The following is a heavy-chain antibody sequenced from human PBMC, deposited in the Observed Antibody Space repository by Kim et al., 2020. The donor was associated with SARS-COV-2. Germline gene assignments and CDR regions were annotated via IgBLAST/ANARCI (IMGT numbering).Heavy chain of an antibody. V-gene: IGHV3-74*01. D-gene: IGHD7-27*01. CDR3: ARGELGPYYYGMDV. J-gene: IGHJ6*02. Sequence: AESVKGRFTIVQDNAKNTLYLQRNSLRDTDTAVYYCARGELGPYYYGMDVWGQGTTVTVSS.